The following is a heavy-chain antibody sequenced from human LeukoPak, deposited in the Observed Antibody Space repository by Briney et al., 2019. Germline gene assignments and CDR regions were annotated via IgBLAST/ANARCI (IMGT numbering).Heavy chain of an antibody. CDR2: ISYEGSNK. D-gene: IGHD4-17*01. CDR1: AFTFRNYI. CDR3: ARDATGDGDLES. Sequence: GGSLRLSCAASAFTFRNYIMHWVRQAPGKGLEWVAVISYEGSNKYEADSVKGRFTISRDNSKNTLYLQMNSLTSEDTAVYYCARDATGDGDLESWGQGTLVTVSP. J-gene: IGHJ5*02. V-gene: IGHV3-30*04.